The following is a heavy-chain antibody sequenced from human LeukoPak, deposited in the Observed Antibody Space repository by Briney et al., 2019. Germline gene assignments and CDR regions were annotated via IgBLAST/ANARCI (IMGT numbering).Heavy chain of an antibody. J-gene: IGHJ3*02. D-gene: IGHD3-10*01. CDR1: GFTFSSYA. V-gene: IGHV3-23*01. CDR3: ARPESITMVRGVRYAFDI. CDR2: ISGSGGST. Sequence: GGSLRLSCAASGFTFSSYAMSWVRQAPGKGLEWVSAISGSGGSTYYADSVKGRFTISRDNSKNTLYLQMNSLRAEDTAVYYCARPESITMVRGVRYAFDIWGQGTMVTVSS.